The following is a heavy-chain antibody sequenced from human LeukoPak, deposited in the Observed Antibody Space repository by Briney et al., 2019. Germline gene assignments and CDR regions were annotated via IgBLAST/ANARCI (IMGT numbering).Heavy chain of an antibody. CDR1: GLTFSRQW. CDR2: ISTDGPIT. V-gene: IGHV3-74*03. CDR3: AKYISGYSPNFDY. D-gene: IGHD6-19*01. Sequence: RGSLRLSCTVSGLTFSRQWMHRVRHAPGKGLMWGSHISTDGPITTYEYSVKGRFTIPRDNAKNTLYLQMNSLRAEDAAVYFCAKYISGYSPNFDYWGQETLVTVSS. J-gene: IGHJ4*02.